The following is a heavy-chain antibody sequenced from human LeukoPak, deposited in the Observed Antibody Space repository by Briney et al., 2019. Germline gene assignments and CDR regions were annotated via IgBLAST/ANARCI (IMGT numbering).Heavy chain of an antibody. CDR2: ISAGGETT. CDR1: RFRFSTFP. Sequence: GGSLRLSCAASRFRFSTFPMGWVRQAPGKGLEWVSGISAGGETTFYADSVRGRLTISRDNAKNSLYLQMNSLRAEDTAVYYCARGLEGSGSYFYYYYGMDVWGQGTTVTVSS. V-gene: IGHV3-23*01. CDR3: ARGLEGSGSYFYYYYGMDV. J-gene: IGHJ6*02. D-gene: IGHD3-10*01.